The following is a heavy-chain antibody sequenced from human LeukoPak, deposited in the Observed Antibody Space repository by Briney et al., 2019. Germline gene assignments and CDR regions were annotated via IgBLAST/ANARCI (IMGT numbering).Heavy chain of an antibody. Sequence: GASVKVSCKASGGTFSSYAISWVRQAPGQGLEWMGGIIPIFGTANYAQKFQGRVTITADESTSTAYMELSSLRSEDTAVYYCASGSYLPFYYYYYMDVWGKGTTVTISS. V-gene: IGHV1-69*13. D-gene: IGHD1-26*01. CDR1: GGTFSSYA. CDR2: IIPIFGTA. J-gene: IGHJ6*03. CDR3: ASGSYLPFYYYYYMDV.